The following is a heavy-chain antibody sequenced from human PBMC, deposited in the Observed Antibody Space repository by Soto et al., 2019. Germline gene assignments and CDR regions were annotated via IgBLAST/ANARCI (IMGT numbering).Heavy chain of an antibody. CDR2: IYYSGST. CDR1: GGTIRSSSYY. CDR3: ARTRSYDYVWGSYRPVENFDP. Sequence: SETQSLTCTVSGGTIRSSSYYWGWIRQPPGKGLEWIGSIYYSGSTYYNPSLKSRVTISVDTSKNQFSLKLSSVTAADTAVYYCARTRSYDYVWGSYRPVENFDPWGQGTLVTVSS. D-gene: IGHD3-16*02. V-gene: IGHV4-39*01. J-gene: IGHJ5*02.